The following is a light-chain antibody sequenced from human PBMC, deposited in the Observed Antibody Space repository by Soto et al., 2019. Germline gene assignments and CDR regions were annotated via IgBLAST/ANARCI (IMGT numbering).Light chain of an antibody. Sequence: DIQMTQSPSTLSASVGDRVTITCRASQSVSSWLAWYQQKPGKAPKLLIYKASSLESGVPSRFSGSGSGTEFTLTISSLQPDDFAAYSCQLYSTFGQGTKVEIK. V-gene: IGKV1-5*03. J-gene: IGKJ1*01. CDR1: QSVSSW. CDR3: QLYST. CDR2: KAS.